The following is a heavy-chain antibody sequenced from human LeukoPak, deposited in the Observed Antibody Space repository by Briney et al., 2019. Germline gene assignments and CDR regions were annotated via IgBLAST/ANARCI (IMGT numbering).Heavy chain of an antibody. CDR3: ARDGYFDY. V-gene: IGHV1-18*01. CDR1: GYTFTYG. Sequence: ASVKLSCKGSGYTFTYGVGWVRQAPGQGLEWMGWINPTNGNTNYAQKLQGRVTMTTDTSTSTAYMELRSLRSDDTAVYYCARDGYFDYWGQGTLVIVSS. J-gene: IGHJ4*02. CDR2: INPTNGNT.